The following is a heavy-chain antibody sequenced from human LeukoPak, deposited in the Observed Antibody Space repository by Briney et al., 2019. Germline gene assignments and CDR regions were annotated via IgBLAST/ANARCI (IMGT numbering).Heavy chain of an antibody. CDR2: IYSGGST. CDR1: GFTVSSNY. D-gene: IGHD1-14*01. Sequence: GGSLRLSCAASGFTVSSNYMSWVRQAPGKGLEWVSVIYSGGSTYYADSVKGRFTISRDNSKNTLYLQMNSLRAEDTAVYYCARGLNQFYFDYWGQGTLVTVSS. CDR3: ARGLNQFYFDY. J-gene: IGHJ4*02. V-gene: IGHV3-66*01.